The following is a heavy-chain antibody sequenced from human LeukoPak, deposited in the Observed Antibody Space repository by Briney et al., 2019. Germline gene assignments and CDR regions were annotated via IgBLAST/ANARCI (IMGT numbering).Heavy chain of an antibody. J-gene: IGHJ4*02. V-gene: IGHV4-30-4*01. CDR3: ARSYPPGSGSYVDY. CDR1: GVSIRSGDYF. Sequence: SSETLSLTCTVSGVSIRSGDYFWTWIRQPPGKGLEWIGYIDYSESTYYNPSLKSRLTISLDTSKNQFSLKLTSVTAADTAVYSCARSYPPGSGSYVDYWGQGTLVTVSS. CDR2: IDYSEST. D-gene: IGHD3-10*01.